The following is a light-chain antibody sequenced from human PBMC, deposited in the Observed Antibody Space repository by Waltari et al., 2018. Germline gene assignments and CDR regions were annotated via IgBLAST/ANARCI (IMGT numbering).Light chain of an antibody. J-gene: IGLJ1*01. CDR3: SSYTSSSTL. Sequence: QSALTQPASVSGAPGQSITISCTGTSSDVCGYHYVSWYQQHPGKAPKLMIYEVSNRPSGVSNRFSGSKSGNTASLTISGLQAEDEADYYCSSYTSSSTLFGTGTKVTVL. CDR1: SSDVCGYHY. CDR2: EVS. V-gene: IGLV2-14*01.